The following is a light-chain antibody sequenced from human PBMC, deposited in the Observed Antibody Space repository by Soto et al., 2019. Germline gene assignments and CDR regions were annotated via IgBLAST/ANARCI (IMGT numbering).Light chain of an antibody. J-gene: IGKJ4*01. CDR2: GAS. CDR1: QSISSH. V-gene: IGKV3-11*01. Sequence: EIVLTQSPATLSLSPGERATLSCRASQSISSHLAWYQQNPGQAPRLLIYGASNRATGIPARFSGSGSGTDFTLSISSLEPEDLAVYYCQQRIHWPLTFGGGTNGEIK. CDR3: QQRIHWPLT.